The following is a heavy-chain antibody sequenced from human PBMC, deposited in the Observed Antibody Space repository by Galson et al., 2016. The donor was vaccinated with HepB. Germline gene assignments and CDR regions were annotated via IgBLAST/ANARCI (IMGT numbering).Heavy chain of an antibody. CDR3: AARGNSWPYY. V-gene: IGHV1-58*01. J-gene: IGHJ4*02. CDR2: IVAGNGDT. Sequence: SCKASGVTFSTSAVQWVRQARGQHLKWIGWIVAGNGDTRYAQKFQERVTITRDMSTRTAYMELSSLTSEDTAIYYCAARGNSWPYYWGQGTLVTVSS. CDR1: GVTFSTSA. D-gene: IGHD6-13*01.